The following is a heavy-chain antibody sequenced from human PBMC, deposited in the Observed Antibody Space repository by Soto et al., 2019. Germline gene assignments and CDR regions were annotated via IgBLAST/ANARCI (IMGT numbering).Heavy chain of an antibody. J-gene: IGHJ6*03. D-gene: IGHD2-2*01. CDR3: ARVVESVYYYYYMDV. CDR1: GGSFSGYC. V-gene: IGHV4-34*01. CDR2: INHSGST. Sequence: SETLSLPCAVYGGSFSGYCWSCIRQPPGKGLEWIGEINHSGSTNYNPSLKSRVTISVDTSKNQFSLKLSSVTAADTAVYYCARVVESVYYYYYMDVWGKGTTVTVSS.